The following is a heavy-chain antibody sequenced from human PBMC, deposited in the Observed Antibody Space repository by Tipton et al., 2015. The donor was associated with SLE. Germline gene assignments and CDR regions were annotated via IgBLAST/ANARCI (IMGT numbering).Heavy chain of an antibody. CDR3: ARGNFPVVVPAATHFDY. CDR2: INHSGST. Sequence: LRLSCAVYGGSFSGYYWSWIRQPPGKGLEWIAKINHSGSTNYSPSLKSRVTISVDTSKNQFSLRLSSVTTADTAVYYCARGNFPVVVPAATHFDYWGQGTLVTVSS. D-gene: IGHD2-2*01. J-gene: IGHJ4*02. V-gene: IGHV4-34*01. CDR1: GGSFSGYY.